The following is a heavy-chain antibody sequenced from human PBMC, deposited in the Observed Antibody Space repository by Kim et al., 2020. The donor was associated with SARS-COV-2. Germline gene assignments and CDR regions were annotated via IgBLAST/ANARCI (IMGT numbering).Heavy chain of an antibody. CDR2: IYTSGST. V-gene: IGHV4-61*02. CDR1: GGSISSGSYY. D-gene: IGHD6-13*01. CDR3: ARESESSWYYNWFDP. Sequence: SETLSLTCTVSGGSISSGSYYWSWIRQPAGKGLEWIGRIYTSGSTNYNPSLKSRVTISVDTSKNQFSLKLSSVTAADTAVYYCARESESSWYYNWFDPWGQGTLVTVSS. J-gene: IGHJ5*02.